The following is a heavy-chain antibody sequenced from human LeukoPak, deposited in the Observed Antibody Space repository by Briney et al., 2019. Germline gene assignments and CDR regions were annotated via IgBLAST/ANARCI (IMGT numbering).Heavy chain of an antibody. CDR2: ISSSSTYI. CDR1: GFTFSSYW. D-gene: IGHD6-13*01. CDR3: ARVLEAAAFDY. V-gene: IGHV3-21*01. Sequence: GGSLRLSCASSGFTFSSYWMSWVRQAPGKGLEWVPSISSSSTYIYSADSLKDRFTISRDNAKNSLYLQMNSLRAEDTAVYYCARVLEAAAFDYWGQGTLVTVSS. J-gene: IGHJ4*02.